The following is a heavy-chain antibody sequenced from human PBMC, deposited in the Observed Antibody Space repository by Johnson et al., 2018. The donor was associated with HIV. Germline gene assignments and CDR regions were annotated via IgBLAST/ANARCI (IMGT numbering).Heavy chain of an antibody. CDR1: GFTFSSYG. CDR2: IKQGGSEK. CDR3: ATLNGHAFDI. Sequence: EVQLVESGGGVVQPGRSLRLSCAASGFTFSSYGMHWVRQAPGKGLEWVANIKQGGSEKYFVDSLKGRFIISRDNAKNSLYLQMNSLRAEDTAVYYCATLNGHAFDIWGQGTMVTVSS. V-gene: IGHV3-7*03. J-gene: IGHJ3*02.